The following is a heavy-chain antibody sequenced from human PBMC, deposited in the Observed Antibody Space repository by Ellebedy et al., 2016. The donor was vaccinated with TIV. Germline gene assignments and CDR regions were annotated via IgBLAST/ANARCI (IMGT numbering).Heavy chain of an antibody. D-gene: IGHD4-11*01. CDR3: AGGIVTTGFDL. CDR2: IIPIFGTA. CDR1: AGTFSSYA. V-gene: IGHV1-69*13. J-gene: IGHJ2*01. Sequence: SVKVSXXASAGTFSSYAISWVRQAPGQGLEWMGGIIPIFGTANYAQKFQGRVTITADESTSTAYMELSSLRSEDTAVYYCAGGIVTTGFDLWGRGTLVTVSS.